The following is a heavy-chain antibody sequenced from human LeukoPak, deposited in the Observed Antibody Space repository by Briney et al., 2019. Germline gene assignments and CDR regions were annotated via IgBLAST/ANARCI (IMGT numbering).Heavy chain of an antibody. CDR2: INHSGST. J-gene: IGHJ5*02. CDR3: ARGSPHYYYGSGRNRYWFDP. Sequence: SETLSLTCAVYGGSFSGYYWSWIRQPPGKGLEWIGEINHSGSTNYNPSLKSRVTISVDTSKNQLSLKLSSVTAADTAVYYCARGSPHYYYGSGRNRYWFDPWGQGTLVTVSS. V-gene: IGHV4-34*01. D-gene: IGHD3-10*01. CDR1: GGSFSGYY.